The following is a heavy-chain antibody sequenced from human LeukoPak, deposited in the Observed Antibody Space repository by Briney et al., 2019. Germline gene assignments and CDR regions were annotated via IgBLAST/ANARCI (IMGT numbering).Heavy chain of an antibody. CDR3: ARADCSSTSCFNWFDP. J-gene: IGHJ5*02. CDR1: GYTFTSNG. D-gene: IGHD2-2*01. CDR2: ISAYDGNT. V-gene: IGHV1-18*01. Sequence: ASVRVPCKASGYTFTSNGISWVRQAPGQGLEWMGWISAYDGNTNYAQKLQGRVTMTTDTSTSTAYMELRSLRSDDTAVYYCARADCSSTSCFNWFDPWGQGTLVTVSS.